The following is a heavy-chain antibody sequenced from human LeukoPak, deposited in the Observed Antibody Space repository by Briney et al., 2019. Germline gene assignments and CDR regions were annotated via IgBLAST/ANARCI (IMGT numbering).Heavy chain of an antibody. J-gene: IGHJ6*03. D-gene: IGHD1-1*01. CDR3: AKMPTGTTKRGYYYYYYMDV. CDR2: IRYDGSNK. Sequence: GGSLRLSCAASGFTFSSYGMHWVRQAPGKGLEWVAFIRYDGSNKYYADSVKGRFTISRDNSKNTLYLQMNSLRAEDTAVYYCAKMPTGTTKRGYYYYYYMDVWGKGTTVTVSS. CDR1: GFTFSSYG. V-gene: IGHV3-30*02.